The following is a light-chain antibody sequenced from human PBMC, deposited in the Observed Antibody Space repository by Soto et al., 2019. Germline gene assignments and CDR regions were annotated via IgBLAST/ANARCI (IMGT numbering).Light chain of an antibody. CDR1: QSVSSY. J-gene: IGKJ4*01. CDR2: DAS. V-gene: IGKV3-11*01. CDR3: QQLGT. Sequence: LSCRSSQSVSSYLAWYQQKPGQAPRLLIYDASNRATGIPARFSGSASGTDFTLAITTLEPEDFAVYSCQQLGTFAGGTKVDIK.